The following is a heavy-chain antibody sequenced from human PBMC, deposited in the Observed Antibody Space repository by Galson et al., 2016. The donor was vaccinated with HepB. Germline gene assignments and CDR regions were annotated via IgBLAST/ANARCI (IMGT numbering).Heavy chain of an antibody. CDR2: ISYDGSNK. CDR1: RFTFSSYG. Sequence: SLRLSCAASRFTFSSYGMHWVRQAPGKGLEWVAVISYDGSNKYYADSVKGRFTISRDNSKKTLFLQMNSLRAEDTAVYYCAKDPDFWSGDLVDWGQGTLVTVSS. CDR3: AKDPDFWSGDLVD. V-gene: IGHV3-30*18. J-gene: IGHJ4*02. D-gene: IGHD3-3*01.